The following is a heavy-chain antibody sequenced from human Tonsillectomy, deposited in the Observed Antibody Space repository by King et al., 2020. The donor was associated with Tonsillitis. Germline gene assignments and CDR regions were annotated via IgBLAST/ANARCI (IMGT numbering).Heavy chain of an antibody. J-gene: IGHJ4*02. Sequence: VQLVESGGGLVKPGGSLRLSCAASGFTFSTYNMNWVRQAPGKGLEWVSSISTSSNYIYYADSVKGRFTISRDNAKNSLYLQMNSLRAEDTAVYYCARVVADILTAYYAYWGPGPLVTVSS. CDR3: ARVVADILTAYYAY. CDR2: ISTSSNYI. CDR1: GFTFSTYN. D-gene: IGHD3-9*01. V-gene: IGHV3-21*01.